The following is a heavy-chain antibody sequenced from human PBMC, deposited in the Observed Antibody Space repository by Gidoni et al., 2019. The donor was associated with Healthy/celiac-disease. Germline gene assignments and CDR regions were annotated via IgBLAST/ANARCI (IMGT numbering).Heavy chain of an antibody. CDR1: GATFNSSA. D-gene: IGHD2-15*01. CDR3: ARGTVVVVAAVLDISGLKGGWFDP. Sequence: QVQLVQSGAEVKKPGSSVRVSCKASGATFNSSALRCVRQPPGQGLEWMGGIITIFGTANDAQKFQGRVTITADESTSTAYMELSSLRSEDTAVYYCARGTVVVVAAVLDISGLKGGWFDPWGQGTLVTVSS. V-gene: IGHV1-69*01. J-gene: IGHJ5*02. CDR2: IITIFGTA.